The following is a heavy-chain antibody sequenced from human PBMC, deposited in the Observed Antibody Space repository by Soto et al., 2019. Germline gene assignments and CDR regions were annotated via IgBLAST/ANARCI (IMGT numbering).Heavy chain of an antibody. CDR3: VKYRTRFTSMLFDC. D-gene: IGHD3-16*01. CDR2: ISSAGSNT. J-gene: IGHJ4*02. V-gene: IGHV3-30*18. Sequence: QVQLVESGGGVVQPGRSLRLSCAASGFTFSNYDMHWVRQAPGRGLEWVAVISSAGSNTYYADSVKGRFTISRDNSKNTLYLEMSILRAEETAVYNSVKYRTRFTSMLFDCWGQGTLVTVSS. CDR1: GFTFSNYD.